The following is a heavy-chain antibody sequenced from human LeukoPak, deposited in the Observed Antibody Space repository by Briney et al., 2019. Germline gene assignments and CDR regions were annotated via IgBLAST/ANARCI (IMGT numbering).Heavy chain of an antibody. D-gene: IGHD3-22*01. V-gene: IGHV3-21*01. CDR2: ISSSSSYI. Sequence: GGSLRLSWAASGFTLDDYGMHWVRQAPGKGLEWVSSISSSSSYIFYADSVKGRFTISRDNAKNSLYLQMNSLRAEDTAVYYCARDYDDSSGYYYFGDYWGQGTLVTVSS. J-gene: IGHJ4*02. CDR1: GFTLDDYG. CDR3: ARDYDDSSGYYYFGDY.